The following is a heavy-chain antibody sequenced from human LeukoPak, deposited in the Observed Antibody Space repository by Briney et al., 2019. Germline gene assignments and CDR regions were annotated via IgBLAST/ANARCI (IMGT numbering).Heavy chain of an antibody. Sequence: SETLCLTCGVSGGSVGSTNYWSLGRHAPRRVLEWIGEISHDGTRNYNPSLRSRVAMSFDRANNQFSLSLTAVTAADTAVYYCAREGGPYRPLDYSGQGTLVTVSS. CDR2: ISHDGTR. CDR3: AREGGPYRPLDY. V-gene: IGHV4-4*02. J-gene: IGHJ4*02. CDR1: GGSVGSTNY.